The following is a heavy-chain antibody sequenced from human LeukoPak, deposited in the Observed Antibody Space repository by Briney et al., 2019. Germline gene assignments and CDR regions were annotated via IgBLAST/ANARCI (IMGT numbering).Heavy chain of an antibody. CDR2: ISKDGSDK. V-gene: IGHV3-30*03. CDR3: ARSSWHDY. Sequence: GGSLRLSCAASGFTFSSYGMHWVRQAPGKGLEWVAVISKDGSDKYYPGSVRGRFTISRDNSKNTIYLQMDSLRAEDTAIYYCARSSWHDYWGQGTLVTVSS. D-gene: IGHD6-13*01. J-gene: IGHJ4*02. CDR1: GFTFSSYG.